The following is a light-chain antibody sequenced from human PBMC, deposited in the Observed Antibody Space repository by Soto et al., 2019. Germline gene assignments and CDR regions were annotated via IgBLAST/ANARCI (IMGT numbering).Light chain of an antibody. Sequence: EFGIFQSPATLIVSQGEGATPSCTSSQGLGDTLAWYQHQPGQTPRLLIYDTTTRATGVPTRFSGSRSGAEFTLTINSLQSEDFAVYYCQQYNNWPRTFGQGTKVDI. CDR2: DTT. CDR3: QQYNNWPRT. J-gene: IGKJ1*01. CDR1: QGLGDT. V-gene: IGKV3-15*01.